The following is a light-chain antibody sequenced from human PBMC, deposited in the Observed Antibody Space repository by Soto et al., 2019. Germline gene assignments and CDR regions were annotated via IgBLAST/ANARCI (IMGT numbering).Light chain of an antibody. J-gene: IGLJ2*01. V-gene: IGLV1-40*01. Sequence: QSVLTQPPSVSGAPGQRVTISCTGSSSNIGAGYDVHWYQQLPGIAPKLLISGNSNRPSGVPDRFSGSKSGTSASLAITGLHAEDEADYYCQSYDSSLSGSVFGGGTKVTVL. CDR1: SSNIGAGYD. CDR2: GNS. CDR3: QSYDSSLSGSV.